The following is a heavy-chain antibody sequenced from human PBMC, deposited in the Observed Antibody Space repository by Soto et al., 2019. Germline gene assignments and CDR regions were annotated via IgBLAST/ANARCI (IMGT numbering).Heavy chain of an antibody. J-gene: IGHJ5*02. Sequence: PSETLSLTCTVSGGSISSSSYYWGWIRQPPGKGLEWIGSIYYSGSTYYNPSLKSRVTISVDTSKNQFSLKLSSVTAADTAVYYCARLTDFWSGYYAPVGFWFDPWCQGALVTVSS. V-gene: IGHV4-39*01. CDR3: ARLTDFWSGYYAPVGFWFDP. D-gene: IGHD3-3*01. CDR1: GGSISSSSYY. CDR2: IYYSGST.